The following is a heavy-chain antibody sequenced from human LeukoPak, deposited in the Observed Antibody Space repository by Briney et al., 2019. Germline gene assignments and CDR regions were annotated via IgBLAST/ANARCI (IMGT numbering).Heavy chain of an antibody. CDR3: VRRDNTGWNYFDY. CDR1: GGSINSHY. J-gene: IGHJ4*02. Sequence: SETLSLTCTVSGGSINSHYWSWIRQPPGKGLEWIGDIYYSGSTKYNPSLKSRVTISVDTSKNHLSLKLTSVVAAGTAIYYCVRRDNTGWNYFDYWGQGILVTVSS. CDR2: IYYSGST. V-gene: IGHV4-59*08. D-gene: IGHD6-19*01.